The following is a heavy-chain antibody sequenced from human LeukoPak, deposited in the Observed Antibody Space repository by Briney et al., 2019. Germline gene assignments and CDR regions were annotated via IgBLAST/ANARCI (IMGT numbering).Heavy chain of an antibody. J-gene: IGHJ4*02. CDR1: GFTFSNSW. Sequence: PGGSLRLSCAASGFTFSNSWMHWVRQPPGKGLVWVSYMNADGSTIAHADSVRGRSTMSRDNAQNLLNLQMTSLRDEDTGVYFCVRGTSNWYGVDFWGRGALVTVSS. CDR2: MNADGSTI. CDR3: VRGTSNWYGVDF. D-gene: IGHD6-13*01. V-gene: IGHV3-74*01.